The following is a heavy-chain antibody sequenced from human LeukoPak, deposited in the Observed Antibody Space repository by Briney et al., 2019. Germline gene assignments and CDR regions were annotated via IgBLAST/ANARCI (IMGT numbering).Heavy chain of an antibody. D-gene: IGHD3-22*01. J-gene: IGHJ4*02. V-gene: IGHV3-30*03. CDR1: GFTFSSYG. CDR2: ISYDGSNK. Sequence: GGSLRLSCAASGFTFSSYGMHWVRQAPGKGLEWVAVISYDGSNKYYADSVKGRFTISRDNSKNTLYLQMNSLRAEDTAVYYCVTYYYDSSGYHFDYWGQGTLVTVSS. CDR3: VTYYYDSSGYHFDY.